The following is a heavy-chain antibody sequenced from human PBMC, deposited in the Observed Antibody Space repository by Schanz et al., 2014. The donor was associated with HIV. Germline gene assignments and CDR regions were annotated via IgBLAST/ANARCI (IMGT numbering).Heavy chain of an antibody. D-gene: IGHD6-19*01. CDR1: GDSISNYY. J-gene: IGHJ4*02. CDR2: VYSGGSA. V-gene: IGHV4-4*07. Sequence: QVQLQESGPGLVKPSETLSLTCNVSGDSISNYYWTWIRQPAGRGLEWIGRVYSGGSANYNPSLRRRVAMSVDASKNRFSLSQSCGTAADTAVYYCARILLSSSGWYGGDYWGQGTLVIVSS. CDR3: ARILLSSSGWYGGDY.